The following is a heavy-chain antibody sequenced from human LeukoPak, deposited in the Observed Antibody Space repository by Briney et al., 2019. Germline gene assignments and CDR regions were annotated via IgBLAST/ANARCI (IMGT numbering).Heavy chain of an antibody. V-gene: IGHV4-4*07. CDR1: GGSISNYF. D-gene: IGHD5-12*01. Sequence: PLETLSLTCTVSGGSISNYFWSWVRQPAGKGLEWIGRIYSTGRSDYNPSLKSRITMSVDTSKNQFSLKLSSVTAADTAVYYCARDGHRSGYDLVHFDNLGQGTLVTASS. CDR2: IYSTGRS. CDR3: ARDGHRSGYDLVHFDN. J-gene: IGHJ4*02.